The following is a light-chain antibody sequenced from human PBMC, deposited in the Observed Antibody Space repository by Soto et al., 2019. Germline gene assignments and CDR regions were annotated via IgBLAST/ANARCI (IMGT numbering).Light chain of an antibody. Sequence: EIVLTQSPATLSLSPRERATLSCRASQSVSSYLAGYQQKPGQAPRLLIYDASNRATCIPARFSGSVSGTDFTLTISNLEPEDFAVYYCQQRSNWPLTFGGGTKVEIK. J-gene: IGKJ4*01. CDR2: DAS. V-gene: IGKV3-11*01. CDR3: QQRSNWPLT. CDR1: QSVSSY.